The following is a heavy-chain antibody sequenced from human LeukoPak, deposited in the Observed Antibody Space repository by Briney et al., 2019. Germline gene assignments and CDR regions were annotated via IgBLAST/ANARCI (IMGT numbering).Heavy chain of an antibody. D-gene: IGHD6-13*01. Sequence: GGSLRLSCAASGFTFSSYSMNWVRQAPGKRLEWVSSITSSSSYAFHADSVKGRFTISRDNAKSSLYLQMNSLRPEDTAVYYCARGAAAGSTDYWGQGTLVTVSS. CDR3: ARGAAAGSTDY. CDR1: GFTFSSYS. CDR2: ITSSSSYA. V-gene: IGHV3-21*04. J-gene: IGHJ4*02.